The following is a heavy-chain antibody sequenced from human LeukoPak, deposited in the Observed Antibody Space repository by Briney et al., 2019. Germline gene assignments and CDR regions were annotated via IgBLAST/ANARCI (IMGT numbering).Heavy chain of an antibody. Sequence: ASVKVSCKASGYTFTSYYMHWVRQDPGQGREWMGRINPNSGGTNYAQKFQGRVTMTRDTSISTAYMELSRLRSDDTAVYYCARVDWVRGVISDYWGQGTLVTVPS. V-gene: IGHV1-2*06. CDR1: GYTFTSYY. CDR3: ARVDWVRGVISDY. J-gene: IGHJ4*02. CDR2: INPNSGGT. D-gene: IGHD3-10*01.